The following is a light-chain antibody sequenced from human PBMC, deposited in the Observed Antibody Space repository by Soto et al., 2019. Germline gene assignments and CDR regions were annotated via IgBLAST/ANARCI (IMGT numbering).Light chain of an antibody. Sequence: QSVRKQPRSLYGSAGESGTISCDGTSSDVGGYDIVSWYQQHPGNAPKLMIRDVNKRPSGVPDRFSGSKSGNTASLTISGLQTDDEADYYCCSYAATYTYVFGTGTKVTVL. CDR2: DVN. CDR1: SSDVGGYDI. J-gene: IGLJ1*01. CDR3: CSYAATYTYV. V-gene: IGLV2-11*01.